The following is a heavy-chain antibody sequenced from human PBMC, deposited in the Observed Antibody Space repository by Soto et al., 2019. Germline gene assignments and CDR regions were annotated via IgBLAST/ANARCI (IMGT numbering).Heavy chain of an antibody. CDR2: IYYSGST. V-gene: IGHV4-39*01. CDR3: ARTSEQLVLNYYYYMDV. CDR1: GGSISSSSYY. D-gene: IGHD6-6*01. Sequence: SETLSLTCTVSGGSISSSSYYWGWIRQPPGKGLEWIGSIYYSGSTYYNPSLKSRVTISVDTSKNQFSLKLSSVTAADTAVYYCARTSEQLVLNYYYYMDVWGKGTTVTVS. J-gene: IGHJ6*03.